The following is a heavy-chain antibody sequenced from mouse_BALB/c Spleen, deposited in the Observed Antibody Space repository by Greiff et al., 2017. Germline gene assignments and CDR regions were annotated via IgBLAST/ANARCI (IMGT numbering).Heavy chain of an antibody. CDR2: IDPANGNT. D-gene: IGHD1-2*01. J-gene: IGHJ2*01. CDR3: AVIHYYGYGDY. CDR1: GFNIKDTY. V-gene: IGHV14-3*02. Sequence: VQLQQSGAELVKPGASVKLSCTASGFNIKDTYMHWVKQRPEQGLEWIGRIDPANGNTKYDPKFQGKATITADTSSNTAYLQLSSLTSEDTAVYYCAVIHYYGYGDYWGQGTTLKVSS.